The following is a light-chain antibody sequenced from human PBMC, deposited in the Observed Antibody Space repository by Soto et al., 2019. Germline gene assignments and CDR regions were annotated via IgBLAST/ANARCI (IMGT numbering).Light chain of an antibody. CDR2: LNSDGSH. CDR1: SGHSDYA. V-gene: IGLV4-69*02. CDR3: QTWGTGILV. J-gene: IGLJ2*01. Sequence: QLVLTQSPSASASLGASVKFTCTLSSGHSDYAIAWHQQQPEKGPRYLMKLNSDGSHSKGDGIPDRFSGSSSGSERYLTISSLQSEDEADYYCQTWGTGILVFGGGTKLTVL.